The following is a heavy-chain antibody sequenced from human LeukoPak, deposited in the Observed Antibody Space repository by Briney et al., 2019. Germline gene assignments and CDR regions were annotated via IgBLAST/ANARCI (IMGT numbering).Heavy chain of an antibody. J-gene: IGHJ4*02. CDR3: ARAVSIAVAGTRY. CDR2: INWNGGST. Sequence: PGGSLRLSCAASGFAFDDYGMSWVRQTPGKGLEWVSGINWNGGSTSYADSVKGRFTISRDNAKNSLYLQMNSLRAEDTAVYYCARAVSIAVAGTRYWGQGTLVTVSS. V-gene: IGHV3-20*04. CDR1: GFAFDDYG. D-gene: IGHD6-19*01.